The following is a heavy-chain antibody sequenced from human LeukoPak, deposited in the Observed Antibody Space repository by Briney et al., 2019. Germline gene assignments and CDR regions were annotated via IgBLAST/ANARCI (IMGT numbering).Heavy chain of an antibody. D-gene: IGHD5-24*01. CDR3: ARVRDGYNYDAFDY. Sequence: SEPLTLTCTVSGGSISSYYWSWIRQTPGKGLEWIGYTHYSGGTNYNPSLRSRVTISVDTSKNQFSLNLSSVTAADTAVYYCARVRDGYNYDAFDYWGQGTLVTVSS. V-gene: IGHV4-59*01. CDR2: THYSGGT. J-gene: IGHJ4*02. CDR1: GGSISSYY.